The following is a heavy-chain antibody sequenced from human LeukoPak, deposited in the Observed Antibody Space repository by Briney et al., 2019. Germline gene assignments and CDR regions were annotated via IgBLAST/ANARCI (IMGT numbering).Heavy chain of an antibody. Sequence: PSETLSLTCAVYGGSFSGYYWSWIRQPPGKGLEWIGEINHSGSTNYNPSLKSRVTISVDTSKNQFSLKLSSVTAADTAVYYCARVPTYYYDSSGYYSRYNWFDPWGQGTLVTVSS. CDR3: ARVPTYYYDSSGYYSRYNWFDP. CDR1: GGSFSGYY. J-gene: IGHJ5*02. D-gene: IGHD3-22*01. V-gene: IGHV4-34*01. CDR2: INHSGST.